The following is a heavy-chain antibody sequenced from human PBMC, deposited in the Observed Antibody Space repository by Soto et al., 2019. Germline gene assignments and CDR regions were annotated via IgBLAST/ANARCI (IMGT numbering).Heavy chain of an antibody. D-gene: IGHD4-4*01. J-gene: IGHJ5*02. V-gene: IGHV4-34*01. CDR2: INHSGST. Sequence: SETLSLTCAVYGGSFSGYYWSWIRQPPGKGLEWIGEINHSGSTNYNPSLKSRVTISVDTSKNQFSLKLSSVTAADTAVYYCARGRKRLYTVTNNWFEPWGQGTLVTVSS. CDR1: GGSFSGYY. CDR3: ARGRKRLYTVTNNWFEP.